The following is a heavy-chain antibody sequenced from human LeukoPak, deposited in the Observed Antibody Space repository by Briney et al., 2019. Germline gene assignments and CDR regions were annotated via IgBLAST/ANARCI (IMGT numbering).Heavy chain of an antibody. J-gene: IGHJ2*01. Sequence: PSETLSLTCTVSGGSISSGSYYWSWIRQPAGKGLEWIGRIYTSGSTNYNPSLKSRVTISVDTSKNQFSLKLSSVTAADTAVYYCAGSSSWSYWYFDLWGRGTLVTVSS. D-gene: IGHD6-13*01. V-gene: IGHV4-61*02. CDR3: AGSSSWSYWYFDL. CDR1: GGSISSGSYY. CDR2: IYTSGST.